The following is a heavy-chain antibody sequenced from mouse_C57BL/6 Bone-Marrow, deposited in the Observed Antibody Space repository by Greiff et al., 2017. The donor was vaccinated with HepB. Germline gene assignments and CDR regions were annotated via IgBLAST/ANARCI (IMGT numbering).Heavy chain of an antibody. V-gene: IGHV5-4*03. Sequence: EVKLVESGGGLVKPGGSLKLSCAASGFTFSSYALSWVRQTPEKRLEWVATISDGGSYTFYPDNVKGRFTISRDSAKNNLYLQMSHLKSEDTAMYYCESGAPSIVTAWYFDVWGTGTTVTVSS. D-gene: IGHD2-5*01. CDR2: ISDGGSYT. CDR1: GFTFSSYA. J-gene: IGHJ1*03. CDR3: ESGAPSIVTAWYFDV.